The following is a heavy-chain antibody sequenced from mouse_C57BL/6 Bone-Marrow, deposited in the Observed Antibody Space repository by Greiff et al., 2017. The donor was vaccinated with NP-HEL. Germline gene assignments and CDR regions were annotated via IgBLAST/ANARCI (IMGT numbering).Heavy chain of an antibody. V-gene: IGHV5-12*01. CDR1: GFTFSDYY. D-gene: IGHD1-1*01. J-gene: IGHJ3*01. CDR3: ARHPYYYGSSPWFAY. Sequence: DVKLVESGGGLVQPGGSLKLSCAASGFTFSDYYMYWVRQTPEKRLEWVAYISNGGGSTYYPDTVKGRFTISRDNAKNTLYLQMSRLKSEDTAMYYCARHPYYYGSSPWFAYWAQGTLVTVSA. CDR2: ISNGGGST.